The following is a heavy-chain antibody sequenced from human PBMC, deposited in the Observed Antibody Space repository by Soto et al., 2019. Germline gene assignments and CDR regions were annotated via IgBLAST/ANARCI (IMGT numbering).Heavy chain of an antibody. V-gene: IGHV4-30-4*01. CDR1: GGSISSGDYY. D-gene: IGHD3-10*01. Sequence: SETLSLTCTVSGGSISSGDYYWSWIRQPPGKGLEWIGYIYYSGSTYYNPSLKSRVTISVDTSKNQFSLKLSSVTAADTAVYYCACSRMVRGVINYYYYGMDVWGQGTTVTVSS. CDR2: IYYSGST. J-gene: IGHJ6*02. CDR3: ACSRMVRGVINYYYYGMDV.